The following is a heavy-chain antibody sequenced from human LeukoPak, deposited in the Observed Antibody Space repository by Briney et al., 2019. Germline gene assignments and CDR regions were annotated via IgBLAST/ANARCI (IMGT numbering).Heavy chain of an antibody. CDR3: ERARSSSYGKNWFDP. CDR1: GYTFTGYY. D-gene: IGHD6-6*01. Sequence: ASVKVSCKASGYTFTGYYMHWVRQAPGQGLEWMGRVNPNSGGTNYAQKFQGRVTMTRDTSISAAYMELSRLRSDDTAVYYCERARSSSYGKNWFDPWGQGTLVTVSS. CDR2: VNPNSGGT. V-gene: IGHV1-2*06. J-gene: IGHJ5*02.